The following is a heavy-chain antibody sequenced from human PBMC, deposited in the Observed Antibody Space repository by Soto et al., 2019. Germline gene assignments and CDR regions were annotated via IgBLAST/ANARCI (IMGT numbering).Heavy chain of an antibody. CDR1: GGSISSGGYY. CDR3: ARDCIY. Sequence: QVHLQESGPGLVKPSQTLSLTCTVSGGSISSGGYYWSWIRQHPGKGLEWIGYIYYSGSTSYHPFLKRRVTISVDTSKNQFSLKVSAVTAADTGVYYCARDCIYWGQGTLVTVSP. J-gene: IGHJ4*02. V-gene: IGHV4-31*03. D-gene: IGHD2-15*01. CDR2: IYYSGST.